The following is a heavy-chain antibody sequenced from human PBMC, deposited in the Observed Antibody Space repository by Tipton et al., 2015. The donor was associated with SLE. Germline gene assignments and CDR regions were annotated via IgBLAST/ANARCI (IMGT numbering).Heavy chain of an antibody. CDR3: ARRKEYCTGGVCHFDY. Sequence: TLSLTCTVSGGSISSHYWSWIRQPPGKGLEWIGYIYYSGSTNYNPSLKSRVTISVDTSKNQFSLKLSSVTAADTAVYYCARRKEYCTGGVCHFDYWGQGTLVTVSS. CDR2: IYYSGST. J-gene: IGHJ4*02. D-gene: IGHD2-8*02. CDR1: GGSISSHY. V-gene: IGHV4-59*11.